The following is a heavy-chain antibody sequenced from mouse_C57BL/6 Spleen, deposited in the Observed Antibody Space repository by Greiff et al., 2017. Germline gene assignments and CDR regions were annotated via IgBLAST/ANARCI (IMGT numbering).Heavy chain of an antibody. Sequence: EVQLQQSGPELVKPGASVKMSCKASGYTFTDYNMHWVKQSHGKSLEWIGYINPNNGGTSYNQKFKGKATLTVNKSSSTAYMELRSLTSEDSAVDYCSPFYDGSRYWYFDVWGTGTTVTVSS. CDR1: GYTFTDYN. V-gene: IGHV1-22*01. CDR2: INPNNGGT. D-gene: IGHD1-1*01. CDR3: SPFYDGSRYWYFDV. J-gene: IGHJ1*03.